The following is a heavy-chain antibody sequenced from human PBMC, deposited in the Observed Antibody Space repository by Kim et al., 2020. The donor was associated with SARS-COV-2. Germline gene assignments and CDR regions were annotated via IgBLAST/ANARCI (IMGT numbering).Heavy chain of an antibody. Sequence: ASVKVSCKASGYTFTGYYMHWVRQAPGQGLEWMGWINPNSGGTNYAQKFQGRVTMTRDTSISTAYMELSRLRSDDTAVYYCAREQGGSQKYYFDYWGQGTLVTVSS. CDR2: INPNSGGT. J-gene: IGHJ4*02. D-gene: IGHD1-26*01. CDR1: GYTFTGYY. V-gene: IGHV1-2*02. CDR3: AREQGGSQKYYFDY.